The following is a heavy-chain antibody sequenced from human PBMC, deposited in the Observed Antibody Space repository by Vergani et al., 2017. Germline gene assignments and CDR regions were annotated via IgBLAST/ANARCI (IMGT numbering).Heavy chain of an antibody. V-gene: IGHV4-59*01. CDR1: GGSISSYY. CDR2: IYYSGST. Sequence: QVQLQESGPGLVKPSETLSLTCTVSGGSISSYYWSWIRQPPGKGLEWIGYIYYSGSTNYNPSLKSRVTISVDTSKNQFSLKLSSVTAADTAVYYCASNGVGATPFDYWGQGTLVTVSS. D-gene: IGHD1-26*01. CDR3: ASNGVGATPFDY. J-gene: IGHJ4*02.